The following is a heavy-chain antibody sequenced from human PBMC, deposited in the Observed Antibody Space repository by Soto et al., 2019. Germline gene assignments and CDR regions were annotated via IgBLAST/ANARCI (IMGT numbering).Heavy chain of an antibody. CDR3: AREFAVATIRGYYYGMDV. D-gene: IGHD5-12*01. V-gene: IGHV3-30-3*01. CDR2: ISYDGSNK. Sequence: GGSLRLSCAASGFTFSSCAMHWVRQAPGKGLEWVAVISYDGSNKYYADSVKGRFTISRDNSKNTLYLQMNSLRAEDTAVYYCAREFAVATIRGYYYGMDVWGQGTTVTVSS. J-gene: IGHJ6*02. CDR1: GFTFSSCA.